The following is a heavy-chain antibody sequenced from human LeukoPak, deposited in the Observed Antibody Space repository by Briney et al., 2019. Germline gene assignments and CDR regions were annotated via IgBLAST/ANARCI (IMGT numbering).Heavy chain of an antibody. CDR2: INHNGRT. V-gene: IGHV4-34*01. CDR1: GGAFSGYH. D-gene: IGHD2-15*01. J-gene: IGHJ4*02. Sequence: SETLSLTCGVYGGAFSGYHWTWIRQPPGKGLEWIGEINHNGRTNYNPSLKSRVTMSVDTSMNQFSLKLTSVTAADTAVYYCARHARSIVVVVAASSPVDYWGQGTLVTVSS. CDR3: ARHARSIVVVVAASSPVDY.